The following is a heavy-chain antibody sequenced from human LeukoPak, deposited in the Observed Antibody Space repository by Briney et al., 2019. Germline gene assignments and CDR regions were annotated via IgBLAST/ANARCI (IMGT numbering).Heavy chain of an antibody. CDR1: GFSFSTYR. CDR3: ARDPESSSFDL. CDR2: INQGGSVR. D-gene: IGHD6-13*01. J-gene: IGHJ4*02. Sequence: GGSLRLSCAASGFSFSTYRMSWVRQTPEKGLEFVANINQGGSVRNYMDSLKGRCTISRDDAKKSLYLEINSLRADDTAVYYCARDPESSSFDLWGRGALVTVSS. V-gene: IGHV3-7*01.